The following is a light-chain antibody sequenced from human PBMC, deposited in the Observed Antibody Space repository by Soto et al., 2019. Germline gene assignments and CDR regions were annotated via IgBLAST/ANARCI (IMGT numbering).Light chain of an antibody. J-gene: IGLJ1*01. V-gene: IGLV1-44*01. CDR2: TNS. CDR1: SSNIGSNS. Sequence: HSALTQPPSASGTPGQRVTISCSGSSSNIGSNSVHWYRQIPGTAPELLIYTNSQRPSGVPDRFSGSKSGTSASLAISGLQSEDEADYYCAAWDDSLNGCVFGTGNKVTVL. CDR3: AAWDDSLNGCV.